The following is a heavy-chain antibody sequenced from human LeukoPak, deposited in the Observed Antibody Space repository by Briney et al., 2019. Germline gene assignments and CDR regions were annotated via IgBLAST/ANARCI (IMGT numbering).Heavy chain of an antibody. V-gene: IGHV4-30-4*01. CDR3: ARHSPTKTFDY. D-gene: IGHD1-14*01. CDR2: IYYSGST. J-gene: IGHJ4*02. Sequence: SQTLSLTCTVSGGSMSSGDYYWSWIRQPPGKGLEWIGYIYYSGSTSSNPSLKSRVTISVDTSKNQFSLRLSSVTAADTAVYYCARHSPTKTFDYWGQGTLVTVSP. CDR1: GGSMSSGDYY.